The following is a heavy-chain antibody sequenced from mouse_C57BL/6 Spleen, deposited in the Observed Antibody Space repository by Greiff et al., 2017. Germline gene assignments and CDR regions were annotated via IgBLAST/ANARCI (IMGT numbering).Heavy chain of an antibody. CDR2: IDPSDSYT. CDR1: GYTFTSYW. CDR3: ARDSSGPAGFAY. D-gene: IGHD3-2*02. Sequence: QVQLQQPGAELVKPGASVKLSCKASGYTFTSYWMQWVKQRPGQGLEWIGEIDPSDSYTNYNQKFKGKATLTVDTSSSTAYMQLSSLTSEDSAVYYCARDSSGPAGFAYWGQGTLVTVSA. J-gene: IGHJ3*01. V-gene: IGHV1-50*01.